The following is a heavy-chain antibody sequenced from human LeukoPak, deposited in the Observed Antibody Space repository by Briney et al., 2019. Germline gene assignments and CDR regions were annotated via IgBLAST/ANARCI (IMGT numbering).Heavy chain of an antibody. D-gene: IGHD3-16*01. CDR1: GFTFSNYV. J-gene: IGHJ3*02. V-gene: IGHV3-30*04. Sequence: GRSLRLSCAASGFTFSNYVIHWVRQAPGKGLEWVAVISYDGSNKYYADSVKGRFTISRDNSKNTLYLQMNSLRAEDTAVYYCAKDPTALGAFDIWGQGTMVTVSS. CDR2: ISYDGSNK. CDR3: AKDPTALGAFDI.